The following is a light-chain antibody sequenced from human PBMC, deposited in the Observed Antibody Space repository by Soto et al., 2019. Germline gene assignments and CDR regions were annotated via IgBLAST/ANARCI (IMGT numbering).Light chain of an antibody. CDR2: NTN. Sequence: QTVVTQEPSFSVSPGGTVTLTCGLNSGSVSSSYYPNWYQQTPGQAPRALIYNTNIRSSGVPDRFSGSILGNKAALTITGAQAEDESDYYCVLFMGSGIWAFGGGTKLTVL. J-gene: IGLJ2*01. CDR3: VLFMGSGIWA. V-gene: IGLV8-61*01. CDR1: SGSVSSSYY.